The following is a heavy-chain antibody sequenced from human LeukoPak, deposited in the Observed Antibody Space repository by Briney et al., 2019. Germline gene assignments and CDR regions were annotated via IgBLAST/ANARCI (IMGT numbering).Heavy chain of an antibody. D-gene: IGHD3-22*01. CDR1: GFTFSSYA. CDR3: AKDRGQYYYDSSGFDY. V-gene: IGHV3-23*01. Sequence: GGSLRLSCAASGFTFSSYAMSWVRQAPGKGLEWVSAISGSGGSTYYADSVKGRFTISRDNSKNTLYLQMNSLRAEDTAVYYCAKDRGQYYYDSSGFDYWGQGTLVTVSS. CDR2: ISGSGGST. J-gene: IGHJ4*02.